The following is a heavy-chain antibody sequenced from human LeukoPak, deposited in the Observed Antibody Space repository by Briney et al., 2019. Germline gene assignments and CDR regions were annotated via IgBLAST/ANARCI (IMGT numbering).Heavy chain of an antibody. CDR3: AKDRGYSHGFDY. D-gene: IGHD5-18*01. J-gene: IGHJ4*02. CDR2: ISYDGRNK. Sequence: GGSLRLSCAASGLTFSSYGMHWVRQAPGKGLEWGAAISYDGRNKEYVDSVKGRFTISRDNSKNTLYLQMNSLRAEDTAVYNCAKDRGYSHGFDYWGQGTLVTVSS. V-gene: IGHV3-30*18. CDR1: GLTFSSYG.